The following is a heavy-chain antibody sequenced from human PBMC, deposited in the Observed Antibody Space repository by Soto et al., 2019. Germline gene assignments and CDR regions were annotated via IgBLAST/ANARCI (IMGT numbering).Heavy chain of an antibody. Sequence: EVQLVESGGGLVKPGGSLRLSCVASGFTFSGYSINWVRQAPGKGLEWVSYISGPSIYIYYADSVKGQFTISRDNAKSAVYLQMNNLRAEDTAVYYCARGFRNGFNVW. CDR1: GFTFSGYS. D-gene: IGHD2-8*01. CDR3: ARGFRNGFNV. CDR2: ISGPSIYI. V-gene: IGHV3-21*01. J-gene: IGHJ6*01.